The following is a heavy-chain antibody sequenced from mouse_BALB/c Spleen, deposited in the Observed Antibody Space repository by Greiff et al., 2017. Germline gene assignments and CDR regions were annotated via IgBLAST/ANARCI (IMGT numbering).Heavy chain of an antibody. CDR2: IYPGDGDT. CDR3: ARIYGSSYAMDY. Sequence: VQLQQSGAELVRPGSSVKISCKASGYAFSSYWMHWVKQRPGQGLEWIGQIYPGDGDTNYNGKFKGKATLTADKSSSTAYMQLSSLTSEDAAVYFCARIYGSSYAMDYWGQGTSVTVSS. J-gene: IGHJ4*01. V-gene: IGHV1-80*01. D-gene: IGHD1-1*01. CDR1: GYAFSSYW.